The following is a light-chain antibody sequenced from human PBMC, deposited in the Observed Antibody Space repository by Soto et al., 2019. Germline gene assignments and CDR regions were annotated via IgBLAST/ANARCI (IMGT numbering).Light chain of an antibody. J-gene: IGKJ1*01. Sequence: IVLTQSPGTLSLSPGERATLSCRASQSVCSSYLAWYQQKPCQAPRLLIYGASSRATGIPDRFSGSGSGTDFTLTISRLEPEDFAVYYCQQYGSSPWTFGQGTKVEIK. V-gene: IGKV3-20*01. CDR3: QQYGSSPWT. CDR1: QSVCSSY. CDR2: GAS.